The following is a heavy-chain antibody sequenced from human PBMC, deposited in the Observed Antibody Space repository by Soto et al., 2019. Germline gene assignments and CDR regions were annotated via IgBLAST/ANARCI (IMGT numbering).Heavy chain of an antibody. V-gene: IGHV3-48*01. CDR2: ISTDLRAL. D-gene: IGHD1-26*01. J-gene: IGHJ6*02. Sequence: LRLSCAASGFTISTYHLNWVRQAPGKGLEWVSYISTDLRALYYADSVRGRFTISRDNAKNSLYLQMTSLRGEDTGVYYCTRDGRRGYDMDVWGQGTTVTVSS. CDR3: TRDGRRGYDMDV. CDR1: GFTISTYH.